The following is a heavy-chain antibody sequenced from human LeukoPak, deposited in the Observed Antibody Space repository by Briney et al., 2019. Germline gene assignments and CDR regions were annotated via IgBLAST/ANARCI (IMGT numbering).Heavy chain of an antibody. CDR1: GFTFSSYS. CDR2: ISVTSSAK. V-gene: IGHV3-48*04. CDR3: ARMAGATYPEDY. J-gene: IGHJ4*02. D-gene: IGHD1-26*01. Sequence: PGGSLRLSCAASGFTFSSYSMNWVRQAPWKGREWVAYISVTSSAKYYADSVKGRFTISRDDAKNSLYLQMNSLRADDTAVYYCARMAGATYPEDYWGQGTLVTVSS.